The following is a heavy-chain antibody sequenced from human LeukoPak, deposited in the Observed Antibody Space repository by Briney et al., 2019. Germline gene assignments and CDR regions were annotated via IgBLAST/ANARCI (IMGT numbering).Heavy chain of an antibody. D-gene: IGHD6-13*01. CDR2: ISAYNGNT. Sequence: ASVKVSCKASGYRFTSYAINWVRQAPGQGLEWMGWISAYNGNTDYAQKFRGRVTMTTDTSTSTAYMELRSLTSDDTAVYYCARDPLRSTWSTYYNALDVWGQGTTVTVSS. J-gene: IGHJ6*02. V-gene: IGHV1-18*01. CDR1: GYRFTSYA. CDR3: ARDPLRSTWSTYYNALDV.